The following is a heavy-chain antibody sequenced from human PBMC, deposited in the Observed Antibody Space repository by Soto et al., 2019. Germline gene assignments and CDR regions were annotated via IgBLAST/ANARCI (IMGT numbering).Heavy chain of an antibody. CDR2: INTNTGNP. CDR3: AREESAYYYNSSGYHSHYYYYGMDV. CDR1: GYTFTSYA. V-gene: IGHV7-4-1*01. Sequence: ASVKVSCKASGYTFTSYAMNWVRQAPGQGLEWMGWINTNTGNPTYAQGFTGRFVFSLDTSVSTAYLQICSLKAEDTAVYYCAREESAYYYNSSGYHSHYYYYGMDVWGQGTTVTVSS. J-gene: IGHJ6*02. D-gene: IGHD3-22*01.